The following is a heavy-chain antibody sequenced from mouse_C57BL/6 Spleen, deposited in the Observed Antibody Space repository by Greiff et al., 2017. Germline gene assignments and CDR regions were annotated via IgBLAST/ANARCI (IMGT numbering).Heavy chain of an antibody. V-gene: IGHV5-4*01. CDR2: ISDGGSYT. CDR1: GFTFSSYA. D-gene: IGHD2-3*01. CDR3: AREEVYDGYYFDY. Sequence: DVQLVESGGGLVKPGGSLKLSCAASGFTFSSYAMSWVRQTPEKRLEWVATISDGGSYTYYPDNVKGRFTISRDNAKNNLYLQMSHLKSEDTAMYYCAREEVYDGYYFDYWGQGTTLTVSS. J-gene: IGHJ2*01.